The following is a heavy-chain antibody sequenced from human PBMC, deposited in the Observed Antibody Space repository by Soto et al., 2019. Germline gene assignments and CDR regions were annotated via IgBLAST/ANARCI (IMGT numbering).Heavy chain of an antibody. CDR1: GGSISSYY. J-gene: IGHJ6*02. CDR3: ARNHATYYDFWSGHYYYYGMDV. CDR2: IYYSGST. D-gene: IGHD3-3*01. V-gene: IGHV4-59*01. Sequence: SETLSLTCTVSGGSISSYYWSWIRQPPGKGLEWIGYIYYSGSTNYNPSLKSRVTISVDTSKNQFSLKLSSVTAADTAVYYCARNHATYYDFWSGHYYYYGMDVWGQGTTVTVSS.